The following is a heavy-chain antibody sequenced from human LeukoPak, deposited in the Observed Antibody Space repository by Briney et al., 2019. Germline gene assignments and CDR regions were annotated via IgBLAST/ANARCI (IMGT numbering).Heavy chain of an antibody. D-gene: IGHD6-19*01. Sequence: GGSLRLSCAASGFTFDDYAMHWVRQAPGKGLVWVSRISNDVSITTYADSVKGRFTISRDNAKNTLYLQMNSLRAEDTAVYYCVRIKYSGGWLGPDFWGQGTLVTVST. V-gene: IGHV3-74*01. CDR3: VRIKYSGGWLGPDF. CDR2: ISNDVSIT. J-gene: IGHJ4*02. CDR1: GFTFDDYA.